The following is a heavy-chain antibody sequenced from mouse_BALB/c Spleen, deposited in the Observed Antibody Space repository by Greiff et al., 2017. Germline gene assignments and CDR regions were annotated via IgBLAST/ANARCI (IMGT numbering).Heavy chain of an antibody. Sequence: DVQLQESGGGLVQPGGSLKLSCAASGFDFSRYWMSWVRQAPGKGLEWIGEINPDSSTINYTPSLKDKFIISRDNAKNTLYLQMSKVRSEDTALYYCARSGNWGFYAMDYWGQGTSVTVSS. CDR2: INPDSSTI. CDR1: GFDFSRYW. J-gene: IGHJ4*01. CDR3: ARSGNWGFYAMDY. V-gene: IGHV4-1*02. D-gene: IGHD2-1*01.